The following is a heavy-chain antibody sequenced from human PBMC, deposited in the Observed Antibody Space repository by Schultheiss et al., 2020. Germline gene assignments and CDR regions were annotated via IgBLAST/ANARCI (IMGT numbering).Heavy chain of an antibody. CDR1: GGSISSYY. CDR3: ARAIVGTTYLNY. V-gene: IGHV4-59*01. Sequence: SETLSLTCTVSGGSISSYYWSWIRQPPGKGLEWIGYIYYSGSTNYNPSLKSRVTISRDTSKNQFSLKMSSVTAADTAVYYCARAIVGTTYLNYWGQGTLVTVSS. J-gene: IGHJ4*02. D-gene: IGHD1-26*01. CDR2: IYYSGST.